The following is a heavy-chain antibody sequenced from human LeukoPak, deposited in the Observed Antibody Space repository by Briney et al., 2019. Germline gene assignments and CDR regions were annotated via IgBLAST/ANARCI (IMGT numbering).Heavy chain of an antibody. CDR3: ARIRLTTTVLGYYYYGMDV. CDR1: GGSFSGYS. V-gene: IGHV4-34*01. CDR2: INHGGST. D-gene: IGHD4-11*01. Sequence: SETLSLTCAVYGGSFSGYSWSCIRQPPGKGLEWIGEINHGGSTNYNPSLKSRVTISVDTSKNQFSLKLSSVTAADTAVYYCARIRLTTTVLGYYYYGMDVWGQGTTVTVSS. J-gene: IGHJ6*02.